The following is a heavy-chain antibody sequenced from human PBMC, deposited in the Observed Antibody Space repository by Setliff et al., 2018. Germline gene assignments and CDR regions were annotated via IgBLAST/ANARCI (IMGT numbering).Heavy chain of an antibody. D-gene: IGHD2-21*01. Sequence: GEYLKISCKGSGYSFSNFWIGWVRQMPGKGLEWMGIIYPGDSHTRYSTSFQVQVTISADKSINTAYLPWSNLKASDTAIYYCARRCERFFNWFDHWGQGTLVTVSS. CDR3: ARRCERFFNWFDH. CDR2: IYPGDSHT. J-gene: IGHJ5*02. CDR1: GYSFSNFW. V-gene: IGHV5-51*01.